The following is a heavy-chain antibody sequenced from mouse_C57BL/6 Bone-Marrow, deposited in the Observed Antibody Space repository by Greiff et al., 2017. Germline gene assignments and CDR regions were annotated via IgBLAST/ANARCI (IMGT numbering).Heavy chain of an antibody. D-gene: IGHD1-1*01. Sequence: QVQLKQSGAELVRPGSSVKLSCKASGYTFTSYWMDWVKQRPGQGLEWIGNIYPSDSETHYNQKFKDKATLTVDKSSSTAYMQLSSLTSEDSAVYYCARSTVVATPYAMDYWGQGTSVTVSS. J-gene: IGHJ4*01. CDR2: IYPSDSET. V-gene: IGHV1-61*01. CDR1: GYTFTSYW. CDR3: ARSTVVATPYAMDY.